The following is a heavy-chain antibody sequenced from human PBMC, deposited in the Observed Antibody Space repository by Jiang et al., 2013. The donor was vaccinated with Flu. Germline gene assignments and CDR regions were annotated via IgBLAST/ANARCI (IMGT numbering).Heavy chain of an antibody. D-gene: IGHD6-19*01. Sequence: YAVSVKSRITINPDTSKNQFSLQLNSVTPEDTAVYYCARESGGWLANNWFDPWGQGTLVTVSS. V-gene: IGHV6-1*01. J-gene: IGHJ5*02. CDR3: ARESGGWLANNWFDP.